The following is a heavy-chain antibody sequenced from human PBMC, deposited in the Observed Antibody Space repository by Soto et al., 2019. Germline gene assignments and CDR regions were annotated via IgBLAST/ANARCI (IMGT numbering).Heavy chain of an antibody. CDR3: ARSGGSYSHDAFDI. D-gene: IGHD1-26*01. CDR2: ITPFNGNT. CDR1: GYTFTYRY. J-gene: IGHJ3*02. Sequence: ASVKVSCKASGYTFTYRYLHWVRQAPGQALEWMGWITPFNGNTNYAQKFQDRVTITRDRSMSTAYMELSSLRSEDTAMYYCARSGGSYSHDAFDIWGQGTMVTVSS. V-gene: IGHV1-45*02.